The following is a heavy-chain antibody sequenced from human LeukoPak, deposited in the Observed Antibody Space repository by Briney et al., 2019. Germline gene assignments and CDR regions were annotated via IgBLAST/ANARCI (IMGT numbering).Heavy chain of an antibody. V-gene: IGHV1-18*01. CDR3: RTQRPDTAMADY. Sequence: ASVKVSCKASGYTFTSYGISWVRQAPGQGLEWMGWISAYNGNTNYAQKLQGRVTITADKSTSTAYMELSSLRSEDTAVYYCRTQRPDTAMADYWGQGTLVTVSS. J-gene: IGHJ4*02. CDR1: GYTFTSYG. D-gene: IGHD5-18*01. CDR2: ISAYNGNT.